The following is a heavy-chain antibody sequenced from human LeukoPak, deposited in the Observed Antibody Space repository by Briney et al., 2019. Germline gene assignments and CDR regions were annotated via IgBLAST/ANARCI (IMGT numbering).Heavy chain of an antibody. D-gene: IGHD3-22*01. CDR2: IIPIFGTA. J-gene: IGHJ4*02. Sequence: GASVKVSCKASGGTFSSYAISWVRQAPGQGLEWMGGIIPIFGTANYAQKFQGRVTITADESTSTAYMELSSLRSEDTAVYYCAADSSGYLTPLGPYYFDYWGQGTLVTVSS. V-gene: IGHV1-69*13. CDR3: AADSSGYLTPLGPYYFDY. CDR1: GGTFSSYA.